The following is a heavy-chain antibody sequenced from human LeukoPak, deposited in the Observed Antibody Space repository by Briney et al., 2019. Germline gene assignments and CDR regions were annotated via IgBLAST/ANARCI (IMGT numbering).Heavy chain of an antibody. CDR1: GGPISGGGYY. CDR2: ISYSGST. V-gene: IGHV4-31*03. CDR3: ARSRSVYQLLQVGAFDI. Sequence: PSETLSLTCTVSGGPISGGGYYWSWIRQHPGKGLEWIGYISYSGSTSYNPSLKSRVTISVDTSKNQFSLKLSSVTAADTAVYYCARSRSVYQLLQVGAFDIWGQGTMVTVSS. J-gene: IGHJ3*02. D-gene: IGHD2-2*01.